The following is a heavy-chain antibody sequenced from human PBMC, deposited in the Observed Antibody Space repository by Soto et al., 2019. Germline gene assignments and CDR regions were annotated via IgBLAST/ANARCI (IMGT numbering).Heavy chain of an antibody. V-gene: IGHV4-59*01. J-gene: IGHJ5*02. CDR1: GGSISSYY. CDR3: ARLYGDFENNWFDP. D-gene: IGHD4-17*01. CDR2: IYYSGST. Sequence: QVQLQESGPGLVKPSETLSLTCTVSGGSISSYYWSWIRQPPGKGLEWIGYIYYSGSTNYNPSLKSRVTISVDTSKNQFSLKLSSVTAADTAVYYCARLYGDFENNWFDPWGQGTLFTVSS.